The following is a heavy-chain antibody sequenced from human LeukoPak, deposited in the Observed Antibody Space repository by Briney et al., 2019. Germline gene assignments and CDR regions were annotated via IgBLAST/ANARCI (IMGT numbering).Heavy chain of an antibody. CDR3: ARGSCSSTSCYAELDAFDI. CDR1: GYTFTSYG. CDR2: ISAYNGNT. J-gene: IGHJ3*02. Sequence: GASVKVSCKASGYTFTSYGISWVRQAPGQGLEWMGWISAYNGNTNYAQKLQGRVTMTTDTSTSTAYMELRSLRSDDTAVYYCARGSCSSTSCYAELDAFDIWGQGTMVTVSS. V-gene: IGHV1-18*04. D-gene: IGHD2-2*01.